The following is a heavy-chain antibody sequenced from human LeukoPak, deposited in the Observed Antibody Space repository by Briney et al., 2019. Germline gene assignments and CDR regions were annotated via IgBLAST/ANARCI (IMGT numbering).Heavy chain of an antibody. Sequence: SETLSLTCTVSGGSISSYYWSWIRQPPGKGLEWIGYIYYSGSTNYNPSLKSRVTISVDTSKNQFSLKLSSVTAADTAVYYCAGGYNPYYYYYMDVWGKGTTVTISS. CDR1: GGSISSYY. V-gene: IGHV4-59*01. CDR2: IYYSGST. J-gene: IGHJ6*03. D-gene: IGHD5-24*01. CDR3: AGGYNPYYYYYMDV.